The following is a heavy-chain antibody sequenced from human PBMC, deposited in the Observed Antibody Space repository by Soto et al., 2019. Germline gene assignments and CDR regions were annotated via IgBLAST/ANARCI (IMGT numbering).Heavy chain of an antibody. CDR1: VFSFSDYA. V-gene: IGHV3-23*01. J-gene: IGHJ4*02. CDR3: AKRSPYSSGWYSPIFDY. CDR2: ISESGGST. D-gene: IGHD6-13*01. Sequence: HPGGSLRLSCAASVFSFSDYAMSWVRQAPGKGLEWVSVISESGGSTHYADSVRGRFTVSRDNSKNSLSLRMNSLRDEDTAVYFCAKRSPYSSGWYSPIFDYWGQGALVTVSS.